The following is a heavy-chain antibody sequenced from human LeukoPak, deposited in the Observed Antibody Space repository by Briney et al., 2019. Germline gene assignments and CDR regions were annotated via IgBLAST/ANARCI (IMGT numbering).Heavy chain of an antibody. CDR1: GFTFSSYE. D-gene: IGHD3-10*01. CDR3: ARDFIRGAPDYLDL. CDR2: ISSSGSTI. J-gene: IGHJ4*02. V-gene: IGHV3-48*03. Sequence: QPGGSLRLSCAASGFTFSSYEMNWVRQAPGKGLEWVSYISSSGSTIYYADSVKGRFTISRDDSKSTLYLQMDSLRAEDTAVYYCARDFIRGAPDYLDLWGQGTLVTVSS.